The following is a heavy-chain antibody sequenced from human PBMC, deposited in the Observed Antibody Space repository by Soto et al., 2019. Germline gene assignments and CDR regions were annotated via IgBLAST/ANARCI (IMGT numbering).Heavy chain of an antibody. CDR3: ARHEGKQWLGFDY. CDR1: GGSISSSSYY. V-gene: IGHV4-39*01. D-gene: IGHD6-19*01. CDR2: IYYSGST. Sequence: SETLSLTCTVSGGSISSSSYYWGWIRQPPGKGLEWIGSIYYSGSTYYNPSLKSRVTISVDTSKNQFSLKLSSVTAADTAVYYCARHEGKQWLGFDYWGQGTLVTVSS. J-gene: IGHJ4*02.